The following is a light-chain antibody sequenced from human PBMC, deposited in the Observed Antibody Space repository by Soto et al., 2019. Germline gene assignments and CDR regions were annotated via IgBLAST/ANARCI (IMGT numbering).Light chain of an antibody. Sequence: DIQMTQSPSTLSASVGDRVTIPCRASQSISTWLAWYQQKPGKAPKLLIYDASSLESGVPSRFSGSGSGTEFTLTISSLQPDDFATYYCQHYNSYPWTVGQGTKVDIK. J-gene: IGKJ1*01. CDR1: QSISTW. CDR2: DAS. V-gene: IGKV1-5*01. CDR3: QHYNSYPWT.